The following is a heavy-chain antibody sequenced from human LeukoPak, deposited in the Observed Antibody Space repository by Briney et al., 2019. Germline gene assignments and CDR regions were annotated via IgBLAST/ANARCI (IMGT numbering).Heavy chain of an antibody. CDR3: ASSSGFFKY. CDR2: ITREGDT. CDR1: GFTFDDYA. J-gene: IGHJ4*02. V-gene: IGHV3-43D*03. D-gene: IGHD6-19*01. Sequence: GGSLRLSCVVSGFTFDDYAMHWVRQAPGKGLEWVSLITREGDTYYVDSVKGRSTISRDSSENSPYLQMNSLRAEDTALYYCASSSGFFKYWGQGTLVTVSS.